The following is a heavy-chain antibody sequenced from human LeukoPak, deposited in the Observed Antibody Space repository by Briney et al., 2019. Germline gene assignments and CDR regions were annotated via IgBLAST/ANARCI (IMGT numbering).Heavy chain of an antibody. CDR1: GVSISSYY. CDR2: IYYSGST. J-gene: IGHJ4*02. D-gene: IGHD7-27*01. Sequence: SETLSLTCTVSGVSISSYYWSWIRQPPGKGLEWIGYIYYSGSTNYNPSLKSRVTISVDTSKNQFSLKLSSVTAADTAVYYCARAGGVEANWGPDRKIFDYWGQGTLVTVSS. CDR3: ARAGGVEANWGPDRKIFDY. V-gene: IGHV4-59*01.